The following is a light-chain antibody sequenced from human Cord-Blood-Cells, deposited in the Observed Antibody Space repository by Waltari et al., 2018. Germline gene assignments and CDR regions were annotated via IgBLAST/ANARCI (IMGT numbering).Light chain of an antibody. CDR3: CSYAGSYTLV. Sequence: QSALTQPRSVSGSPGQSVTISCTGTSSDVGGYNYVSWYQQHPGKAPKLMIYDVSKRPQGVPDLFSGSKSGNPASLTISGLQAEDEADYYCCSYAGSYTLVVGGGTKLTVL. J-gene: IGLJ3*02. CDR1: SSDVGGYNY. V-gene: IGLV2-11*01. CDR2: DVS.